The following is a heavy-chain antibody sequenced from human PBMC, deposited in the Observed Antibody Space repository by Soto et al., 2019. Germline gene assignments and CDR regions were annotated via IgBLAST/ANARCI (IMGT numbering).Heavy chain of an antibody. CDR2: IYTSGIS. V-gene: IGHV4-4*07. D-gene: IGHD3-9*01. Sequence: SETLSLTCTVSGGSISIYYWSWVRQPAGKGLEGIGRIYTSGISNYNPSLKSRVTMSVDTSKNQFSLKLSSVTAADTAVYYCARELSYYDILTGYSTLGYFDYWGQGTLVTVSS. CDR1: GGSISIYY. CDR3: ARELSYYDILTGYSTLGYFDY. J-gene: IGHJ4*02.